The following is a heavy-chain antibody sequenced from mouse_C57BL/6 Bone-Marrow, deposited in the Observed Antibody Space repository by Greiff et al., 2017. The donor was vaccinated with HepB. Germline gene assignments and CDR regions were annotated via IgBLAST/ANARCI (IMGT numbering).Heavy chain of an antibody. Sequence: EVKLVESGGGLVQPGGSLKLSCAASGFTFSDYYMYWVRQTPEKRLEWVAYISNGGGSTYYPDTVKGRFTISRDNAKNTLYLQMSRLKSEDTAMYYCARRGDYDGRGYAMDYWGQGTSVTVSS. D-gene: IGHD2-4*01. J-gene: IGHJ4*01. CDR1: GFTFSDYY. CDR2: ISNGGGST. CDR3: ARRGDYDGRGYAMDY. V-gene: IGHV5-12*01.